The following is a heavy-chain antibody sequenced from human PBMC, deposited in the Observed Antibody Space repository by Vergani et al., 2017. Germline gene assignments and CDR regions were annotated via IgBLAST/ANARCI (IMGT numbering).Heavy chain of an antibody. CDR3: ARDHPYYYDSSGYYADAFDI. Sequence: QVQLQESGPGLVKPSETLSLTCAVSGYSISSGYYWGWIRQPPGKGLEWIGSIYHSGSTYYNPSLKSRVTISVDTSKNQFSLKLSSVTAADTAVYYCARDHPYYYDSSGYYADAFDIWGQGTMVTVSS. CDR1: GYSISSGYY. J-gene: IGHJ3*02. V-gene: IGHV4-38-2*02. CDR2: IYHSGST. D-gene: IGHD3-22*01.